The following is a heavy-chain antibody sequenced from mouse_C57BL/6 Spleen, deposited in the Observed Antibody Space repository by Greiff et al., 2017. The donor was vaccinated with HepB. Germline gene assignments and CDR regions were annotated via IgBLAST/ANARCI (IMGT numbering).Heavy chain of an antibody. J-gene: IGHJ4*01. V-gene: IGHV1-9*01. CDR2: ILPGSGST. CDR3: ARSRTVYYYSSSYDYAMDY. D-gene: IGHD1-1*01. CDR1: GYTFTGYW. Sequence: QVQLKESGAELMKPGASVKLSCKATGYTFTGYWIEWVKQRPGHGLEWIGEILPGSGSTNYNEKFKGKATLTADTSSNTAYMQLSSLTTEDSAIYYCARSRTVYYYSSSYDYAMDYWGQGTSVTVSS.